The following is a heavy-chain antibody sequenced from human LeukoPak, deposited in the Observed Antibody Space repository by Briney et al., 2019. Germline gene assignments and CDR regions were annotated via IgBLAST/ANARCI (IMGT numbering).Heavy chain of an antibody. J-gene: IGHJ5*02. CDR1: GYTITELS. V-gene: IGHV1-24*01. Sequence: ASVKVSCKVSGYTITELSMHWVRQAPGKGLEWMGGFGPEDGETIYAQKFQGRVTMTEDTSTDTAYMELSSLRSEDTAVYYCATENLGYCSGGSCYSPRGWFDPWGQGTLVTVSS. CDR3: ATENLGYCSGGSCYSPRGWFDP. CDR2: FGPEDGET. D-gene: IGHD2-15*01.